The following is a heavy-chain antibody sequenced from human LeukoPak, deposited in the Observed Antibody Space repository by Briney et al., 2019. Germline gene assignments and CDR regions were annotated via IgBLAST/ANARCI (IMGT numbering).Heavy chain of an antibody. CDR2: IYYSGST. CDR1: GGSISSGGYS. CDR3: ARVTVGALDY. J-gene: IGHJ4*02. V-gene: IGHV4-30-4*07. Sequence: SETLSLTCAVSGGSISSGGYSWSWIRQPPGKGLEWIGYIYYSGSTYYNPSLKSRVTISVDTSKNQFSLKLSSVTAADTAVYYCARVTVGALDYWGQGTLVTVSS. D-gene: IGHD1-26*01.